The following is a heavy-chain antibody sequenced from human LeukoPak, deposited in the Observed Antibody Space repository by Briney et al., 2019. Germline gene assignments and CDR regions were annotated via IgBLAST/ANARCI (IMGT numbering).Heavy chain of an antibody. CDR1: CGSISSSSYY. V-gene: IGHV4-39*01. D-gene: IGHD3-10*01. J-gene: IGHJ4*02. CDR2: IYYSGST. CDR3: ARRYYYGSGSFDY. Sequence: SETLSLTCTVSCGSISSSSYYWGWIRQPPGKGLEWIGSIYYSGSTYYNPSLKSRVTIPVDTSKNQFSLKLSSVTAADTAVYYCARRYYYGSGSFDYWGQGTLVTVSS.